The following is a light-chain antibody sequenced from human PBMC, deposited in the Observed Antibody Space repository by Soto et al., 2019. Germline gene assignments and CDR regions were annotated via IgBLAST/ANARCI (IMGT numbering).Light chain of an antibody. CDR1: QSVSSY. J-gene: IGKJ1*01. CDR3: QQYGSSPPRT. CDR2: DAF. V-gene: IGKV3-20*01. Sequence: EIVLTQSPATLSLSPGERATLSCRASQSVSSYLAWYQQKPGQAPRLLIYDAFNRATGIPDRFSGSGSGTDFTLTISRLEPEDFAVYYCQQYGSSPPRTFGQGTKVDI.